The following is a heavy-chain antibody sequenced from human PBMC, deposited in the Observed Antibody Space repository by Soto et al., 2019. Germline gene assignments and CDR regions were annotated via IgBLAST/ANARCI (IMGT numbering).Heavy chain of an antibody. D-gene: IGHD2-2*02. CDR1: GFTFSSYA. CDR3: ARSGCSSTSCYKGYYYYGMDV. J-gene: IGHJ6*02. V-gene: IGHV3-30-3*01. CDR2: ISYDGSNK. Sequence: GGSLRLSCAASGFTFSSYAMHWVRQAPGKGLEWVAVISYDGSNKYYADSVKGRFTISRDNSKNTLYLQMNSLRAEDTAVYYCARSGCSSTSCYKGYYYYGMDVWGQGTTVTV.